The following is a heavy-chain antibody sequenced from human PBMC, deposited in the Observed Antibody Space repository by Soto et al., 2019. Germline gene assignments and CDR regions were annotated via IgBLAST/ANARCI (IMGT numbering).Heavy chain of an antibody. CDR3: ARERQWETLIY. V-gene: IGHV1-18*01. J-gene: IGHJ4*02. CDR1: GYTFTNYG. D-gene: IGHD1-26*01. Sequence: QVQLVQSGVDVKMPGASVKLSCKTYGYTFTNYGVTWVRQVSGQGLEWIGWVSGYNRNTNYAQKFEDRVIMTTDTSQKTAQMELRRLSSDETGIYYCARERQWETLIYWGRKTLLTVTP. CDR2: VSGYNRNT.